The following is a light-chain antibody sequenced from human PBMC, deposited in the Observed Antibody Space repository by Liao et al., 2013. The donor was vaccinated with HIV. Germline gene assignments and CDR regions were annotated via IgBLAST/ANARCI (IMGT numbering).Light chain of an antibody. V-gene: IGLV3-1*01. CDR3: QAWDSSSAVV. CDR2: QDT. CDR1: KLGDKY. Sequence: SYELTQPPSVSVSPGQTATITCSGXKLGDKYACWYQQKPGQSPVLVIYQDTKRPSGIPERFSGSNSGNTATLTISGTQAMDEADYYCQAWDSSSAVVFGGGTKLTVL. J-gene: IGLJ2*01.